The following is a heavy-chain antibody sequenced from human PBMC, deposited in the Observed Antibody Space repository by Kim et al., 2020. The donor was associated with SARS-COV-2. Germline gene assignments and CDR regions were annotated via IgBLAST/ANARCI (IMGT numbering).Heavy chain of an antibody. Sequence: GGSLRLSCAASGFTFSSYWMSWVRQAPGKGLEWVANIKQDGSEKYYVDSVKGRFTISRDNAKNSLYLQMNSLRAEDTAVYYCASRRGGSSRNGQTFDYWGQGTLVTVSS. CDR1: GFTFSSYW. CDR2: IKQDGSEK. CDR3: ASRRGGSSRNGQTFDY. V-gene: IGHV3-7*01. D-gene: IGHD6-13*01. J-gene: IGHJ4*02.